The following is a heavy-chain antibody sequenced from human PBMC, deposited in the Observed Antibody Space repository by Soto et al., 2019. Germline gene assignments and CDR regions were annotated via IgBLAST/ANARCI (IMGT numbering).Heavy chain of an antibody. Sequence: PGGSLRLSCVASGFSFSNYNMNWVRQAPGKGLEWVSYITDSSDTVHYADSVRGRFTISRDNAESSLYLQMNSLRAEDTAVYYCAREYYYDSSGPPYIWGQGTMVTVSS. CDR3: AREYYYDSSGPPYI. CDR1: GFSFSNYN. V-gene: IGHV3-48*01. D-gene: IGHD3-22*01. J-gene: IGHJ3*02. CDR2: ITDSSDTV.